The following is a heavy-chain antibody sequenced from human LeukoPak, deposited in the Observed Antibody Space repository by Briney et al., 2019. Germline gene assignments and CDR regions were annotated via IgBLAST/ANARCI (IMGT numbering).Heavy chain of an antibody. V-gene: IGHV3-15*01. D-gene: IGHD3-10*01. CDR2: IQSKTDGGTT. J-gene: IGHJ4*02. CDR1: GFTFSNTW. CDR3: ATLTARGVINI. Sequence: GGSLRLSCAASGFTFSNTWMNWVRQAPGKGLEWVGRIQSKTDGGTTEYAAPVKGRFTISRDDSKTTLYLQMNSLKTEDTAVYYCATLTARGVINIWGQGTLVTVSS.